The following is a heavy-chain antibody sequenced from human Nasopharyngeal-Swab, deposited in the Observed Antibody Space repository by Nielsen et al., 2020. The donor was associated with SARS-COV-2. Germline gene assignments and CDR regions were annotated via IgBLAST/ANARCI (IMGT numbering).Heavy chain of an antibody. D-gene: IGHD6-13*01. CDR1: GFTVSSQY. CDR3: ARMDFIASRDY. V-gene: IGHV3-53*01. CDR2: IYSGGDT. J-gene: IGHJ4*02. Sequence: GESLKISCAASGFTVSSQYMNWVRQAPGKGLEWVSLIYSGGDTDYADSVKGRFTISRDNSKNMVNLQLNSLRAEDTAVYYCARMDFIASRDYWGQGTLVTVSS.